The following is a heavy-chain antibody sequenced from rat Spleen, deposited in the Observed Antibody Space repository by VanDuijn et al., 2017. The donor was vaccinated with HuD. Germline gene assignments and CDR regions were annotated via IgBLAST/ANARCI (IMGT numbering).Heavy chain of an antibody. J-gene: IGHJ3*01. D-gene: IGHD1-1*01. V-gene: IGHV5-46*01. CDR2: ISYDGSST. CDR3: ARSDGVHYYLPFAD. Sequence: EVQLVESGGGLVQPGRSMKLSCAASGFTFSSFPMAWVRQAPTKGLEWVATISYDGSSTYYRDSVKGRFTISRDNAKSTLYLQMGSLRSEDTATYYCARSDGVHYYLPFADWGQGTLVTASS. CDR1: GFTFSSFP.